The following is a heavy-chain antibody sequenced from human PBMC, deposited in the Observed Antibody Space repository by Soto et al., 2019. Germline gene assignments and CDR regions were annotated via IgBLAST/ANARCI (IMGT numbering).Heavy chain of an antibody. D-gene: IGHD3-10*01. J-gene: IGHJ6*02. V-gene: IGHV3-30*18. CDR3: AKDNYGSGIRGGYYGMDV. CDR2: ISYDGSNK. Sequence: QVQLVESGGGVVQPGRSLRLSCAASGFTFSSYGMHWVRQAPGKGLEWVAVISYDGSNKYYADSVKGRFTIARDNSKNILYLQMDSLRAEDTVVYYCAKDNYGSGIRGGYYGMDVWGQGTTVTVSS. CDR1: GFTFSSYG.